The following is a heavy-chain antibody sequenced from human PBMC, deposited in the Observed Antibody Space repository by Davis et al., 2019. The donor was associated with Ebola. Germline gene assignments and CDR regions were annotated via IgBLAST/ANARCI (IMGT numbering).Heavy chain of an antibody. CDR3: ASGLVRGESYWYFDL. J-gene: IGHJ2*01. CDR1: VGTLSSSA. Sequence: SVPVSLQASVGTLSSSAISWVRQAPGQGLEWMGGIIPILGIANYAQKFQGRVTITADESTSTAYMELSSLRSEDTAVYYCASGLVRGESYWYFDLWGRGTLVTVSS. V-gene: IGHV1-69*10. D-gene: IGHD6-6*01. CDR2: IIPILGIA.